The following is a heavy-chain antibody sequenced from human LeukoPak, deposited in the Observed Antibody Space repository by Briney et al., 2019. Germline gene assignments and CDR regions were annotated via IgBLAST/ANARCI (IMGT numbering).Heavy chain of an antibody. CDR1: GFIFSNYA. CDR2: ISSSSSTI. V-gene: IGHV3-48*01. D-gene: IGHD5-24*01. CDR3: ARDSGDGYVD. J-gene: IGHJ4*02. Sequence: GGSLRLSCAASGFIFSNYAMSWVRQAPGKGLEWVSYISSSSSTIYYADSVKGRFTISRDNAKNSLYLQMNSLRAEDTAVYYCARDSGDGYVDWGQGTLVTVSS.